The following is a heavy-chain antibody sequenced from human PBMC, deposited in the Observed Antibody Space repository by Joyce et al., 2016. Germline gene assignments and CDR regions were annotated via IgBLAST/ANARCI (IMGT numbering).Heavy chain of an antibody. Sequence: QAQLVESGGGVVQPGRSLRLSCAVSGFTFRNYGMHWVRQSPGKGLEWVGVISNDGKNKNYADSVKGRFTVSRDNSKKILSLQMSSLRPEDTAVYYCAKDRETSAVLDFWGQGTPVTVSP. D-gene: IGHD6-25*01. CDR3: AKDRETSAVLDF. CDR2: ISNDGKNK. J-gene: IGHJ4*02. CDR1: GFTFRNYG. V-gene: IGHV3-30*18.